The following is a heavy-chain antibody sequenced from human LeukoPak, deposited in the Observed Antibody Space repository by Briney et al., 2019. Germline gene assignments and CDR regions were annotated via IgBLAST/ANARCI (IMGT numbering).Heavy chain of an antibody. CDR1: GGSFSGYY. Sequence: SETLSLTCAVYGGSFSGYYWSLIRQPPGKGLEWIGKINHSGSTNYNPSLKSRVTISVDTSKNQFSLKLSSVTAADTAVYYCARPRLRYFDWLLFGGVAFDIWGQGTMVTVSS. CDR2: INHSGST. V-gene: IGHV4-34*01. D-gene: IGHD3-9*01. J-gene: IGHJ3*02. CDR3: ARPRLRYFDWLLFGGVAFDI.